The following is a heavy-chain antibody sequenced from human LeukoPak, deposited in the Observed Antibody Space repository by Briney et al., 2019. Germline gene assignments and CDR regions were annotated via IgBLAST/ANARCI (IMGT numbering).Heavy chain of an antibody. CDR2: IDHSDGST. J-gene: IGHJ4*02. CDR1: GYTFSTYY. D-gene: IGHD2-15*01. V-gene: IGHV1-46*01. CDR3: ARGFCSGGSCYSYDY. Sequence: ASVKVSCKASGYTFSTYYMHWVRQAPGKGLEWMGVIDHSDGSTNYARKFQGRVTMTSDTSTSTVYMELISPRSEDTAVYYCARGFCSGGSCYSYDYWGQGTLVTVSS.